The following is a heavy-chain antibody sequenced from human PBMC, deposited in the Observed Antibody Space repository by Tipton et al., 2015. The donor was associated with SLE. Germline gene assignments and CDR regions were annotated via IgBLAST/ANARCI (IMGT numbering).Heavy chain of an antibody. D-gene: IGHD2-8*01. CDR2: IYTSGST. CDR1: GGSISSYY. CDR3: ARDQANHHWYFDL. V-gene: IGHV4-4*09. Sequence: TLSLTCTVSGGSISSYYWSWIRQPPGKGLEWIGYIYTSGSTNYNPSLKSRVTISVDTSKNQFSLKLSSVTAADTAVYYCARDQANHHWYFDLWGRGTLVTVSS. J-gene: IGHJ2*01.